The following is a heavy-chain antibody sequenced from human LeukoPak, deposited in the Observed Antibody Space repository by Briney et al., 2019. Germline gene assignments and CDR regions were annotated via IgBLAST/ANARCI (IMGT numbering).Heavy chain of an antibody. Sequence: GASVKVSGKASGYTFTRSEIIWVRQATGHGREWMGWMNPNRGNTVDAQKFQGRVNMNRNTYKSTAYMELRSLRSDDTGVYYCARDSSVVLITRFDLWGRGTLVTVSS. CDR1: GYTFTRSE. CDR3: ARDSSVVLITRFDL. CDR2: MNPNRGNT. V-gene: IGHV1-8*01. J-gene: IGHJ2*01. D-gene: IGHD3-22*01.